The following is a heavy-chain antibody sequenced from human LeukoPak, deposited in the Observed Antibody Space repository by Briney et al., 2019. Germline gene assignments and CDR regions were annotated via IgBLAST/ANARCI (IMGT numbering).Heavy chain of an antibody. CDR1: GNSFTNYW. J-gene: IGHJ4*02. V-gene: IGHV5-51*01. Sequence: GESLKISCKGSGNSFTNYWIAWVRQMPGKGLEWLGIIYPGDSDTRYRPSFQGQVTISVDKSISTPYLQWSSLKASDTAMYYCARLGSGSYYYFDYWGQGTLVTVSS. D-gene: IGHD1-26*01. CDR3: ARLGSGSYYYFDY. CDR2: IYPGDSDT.